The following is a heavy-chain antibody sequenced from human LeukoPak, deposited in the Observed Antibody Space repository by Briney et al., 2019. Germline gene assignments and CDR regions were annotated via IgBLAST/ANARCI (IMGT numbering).Heavy chain of an antibody. CDR1: GFTFSSYA. J-gene: IGHJ4*02. Sequence: SGGSLRLSCAASGFTFSSYAMSWVRQAPGKGLEWVSAISGSGGSTYYADSVKGRFTISRDNSKNTLYLQMNNLRAEDTAVYYCAKVSFRGYSYDAFDYWGQGTLVTVSS. V-gene: IGHV3-23*01. CDR3: AKVSFRGYSYDAFDY. CDR2: ISGSGGST. D-gene: IGHD5-18*01.